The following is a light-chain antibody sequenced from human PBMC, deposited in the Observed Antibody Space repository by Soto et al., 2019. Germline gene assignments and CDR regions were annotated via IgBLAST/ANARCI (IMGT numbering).Light chain of an antibody. J-gene: IGKJ4*01. CDR3: QQYNNWPPLT. V-gene: IGKV3-15*01. CDR2: DAS. Sequence: EIVMTQSPGTLSVSPGERATLSCRASQSVSSKLAWYQQKPGQAPRLLIYDASTRATGISARFSGSGSGTEFTLTISSLQSEDFAVYYCQQYNNWPPLTFGGGTKVDIK. CDR1: QSVSSK.